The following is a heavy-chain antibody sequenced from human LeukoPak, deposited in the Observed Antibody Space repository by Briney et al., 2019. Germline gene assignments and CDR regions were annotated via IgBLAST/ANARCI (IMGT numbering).Heavy chain of an antibody. V-gene: IGHV3-66*02. CDR1: GLSVTSNY. CDR2: IYVGGDT. CDR3: ANDVPEHSCLLLQDYGGFDY. D-gene: IGHD3-16*01. J-gene: IGHJ4*02. Sequence: PGGSLRLSCAASGLSVTSNYVNWVRQAPGKGLQWLSSIYVGGDTYYADSVEGRFTISRDNSKNTLYLQMNSPRAEDTAVYYCANDVPEHSCLLLQDYGGFDYWGQGTLVTVSS.